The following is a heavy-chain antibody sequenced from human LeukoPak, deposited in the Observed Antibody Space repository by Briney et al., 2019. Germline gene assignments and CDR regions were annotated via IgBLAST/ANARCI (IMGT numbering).Heavy chain of an antibody. J-gene: IGHJ3*02. V-gene: IGHV3-49*03. Sequence: PGRSLTLSCTASGLTFGDYAMIWFRQAAGKGVEGVGFIRSKAYGGTTEYAASVKGRFTISRDDSKSIGYLQMNRLKTEDTAVYYCTRTRITIFGVVITEAFDIWGQGTMVTVSS. CDR1: GLTFGDYA. D-gene: IGHD3-3*01. CDR3: TRTRITIFGVVITEAFDI. CDR2: IRSKAYGGTT.